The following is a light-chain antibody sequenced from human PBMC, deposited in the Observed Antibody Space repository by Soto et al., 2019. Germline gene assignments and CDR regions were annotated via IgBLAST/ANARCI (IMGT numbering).Light chain of an antibody. CDR1: QSVSSN. J-gene: IGKJ3*01. Sequence: EILMTQSPATLSVSPGERATLSCRASQSVSSNLAWYQLKPGQAPRLLIYAASTRATGIPARFSGSGSGTEFTLTISSLQSEDFAVYYCQQYNNWSSFGPGTKVEIK. CDR2: AAS. CDR3: QQYNNWSS. V-gene: IGKV3-15*01.